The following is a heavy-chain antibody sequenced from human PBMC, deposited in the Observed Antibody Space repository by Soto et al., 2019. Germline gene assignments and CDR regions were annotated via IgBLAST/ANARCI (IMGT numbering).Heavy chain of an antibody. CDR1: GFSLTTSRVG. CDR2: IYWDDDK. CDR3: AHMFGTVSHLGY. Sequence: QITLKESGPTLVKPTQTLTLTCTFSGFSLTTSRVGVGWIRQPPGKALEWLALIYWDDDKRYSPFLRSRLTITKDTSKNQVVLTMTNMDPVDTATYYCAHMFGTVSHLGYWGQGTLVTVSS. J-gene: IGHJ4*02. D-gene: IGHD3-10*02. V-gene: IGHV2-5*02.